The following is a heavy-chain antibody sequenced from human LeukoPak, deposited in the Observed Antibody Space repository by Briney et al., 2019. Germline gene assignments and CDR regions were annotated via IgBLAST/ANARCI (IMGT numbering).Heavy chain of an antibody. V-gene: IGHV1-2*02. CDR1: GYTFTGYY. Sequence: ASVKVSCKASGYTFTGYYMHWVRQAPGQGLEWMGFINPNSGGTNYAQKFQGRVTMTRDTSISTAYMELSRLRSDDTAVYYCARARFEGSGSYYYYYYMDVWGKGTTVTVSS. CDR3: ARARFEGSGSYYYYYYMDV. CDR2: INPNSGGT. J-gene: IGHJ6*03. D-gene: IGHD3-10*01.